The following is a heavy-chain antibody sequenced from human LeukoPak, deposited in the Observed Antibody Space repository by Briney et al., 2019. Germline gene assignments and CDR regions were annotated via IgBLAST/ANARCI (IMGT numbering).Heavy chain of an antibody. V-gene: IGHV1-69*06. D-gene: IGHD3-3*01. CDR1: GGTFSSYA. Sequence: SVKVSCKASGGTFSSYAISWVRQAPGQGLEWMGGIIPIFGTANYAQKFQGRVTITADKSTSTAYMELSSLRSEDTAVYYCASGKEKITIFGVVIQNWFDPWGQGTLVTVSS. CDR3: ASGKEKITIFGVVIQNWFDP. CDR2: IIPIFGTA. J-gene: IGHJ5*02.